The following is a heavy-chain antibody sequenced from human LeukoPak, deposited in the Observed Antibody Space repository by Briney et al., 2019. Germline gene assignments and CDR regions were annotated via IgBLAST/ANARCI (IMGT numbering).Heavy chain of an antibody. CDR1: GFTFSSYS. CDR3: ARGGLVRGTINSLIAFDI. J-gene: IGHJ3*02. D-gene: IGHD3-10*01. Sequence: GGSLRLSCAASGFTFSSYSMNWVRQAPGKGLEWVSYISSRSTTISHADSVKGRFTISRDNAKNSLYLQMNSLRAEDTAVYYCARGGLVRGTINSLIAFDIWGQGTTVTVSS. V-gene: IGHV3-48*01. CDR2: ISSRSTTI.